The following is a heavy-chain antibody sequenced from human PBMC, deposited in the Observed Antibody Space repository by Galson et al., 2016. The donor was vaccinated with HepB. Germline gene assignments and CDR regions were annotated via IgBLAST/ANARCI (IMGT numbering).Heavy chain of an antibody. CDR3: AKDLCGSTGCYGGLDY. Sequence: SLRLSCAVSGFSFSSYSMNWVRQAPGKGLEWVAYISRTSQTIYYADSVKGRFTISRDNAKSSLYLQMNSLRAEDTAIYYCAKDLCGSTGCYGGLDYWGQGTLVTVSS. J-gene: IGHJ4*02. V-gene: IGHV3-48*01. D-gene: IGHD2-2*01. CDR1: GFSFSSYS. CDR2: ISRTSQTI.